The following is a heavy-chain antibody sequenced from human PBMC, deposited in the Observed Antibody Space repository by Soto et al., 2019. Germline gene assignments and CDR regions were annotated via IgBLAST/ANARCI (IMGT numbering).Heavy chain of an antibody. Sequence: SETLSLTCTVSGGSISSYYWSWIRQPPGKGLEWIGYIYYSGSTNYNPSLKSRVTISVDTSKNQFSLKLSSVTAADTAVYYCAREIDSVYERGNSFDISCQGTMGTVS. CDR1: GGSISSYY. V-gene: IGHV4-59*01. CDR3: AREIDSVYERGNSFDI. D-gene: IGHD5-12*01. J-gene: IGHJ3*02. CDR2: IYYSGST.